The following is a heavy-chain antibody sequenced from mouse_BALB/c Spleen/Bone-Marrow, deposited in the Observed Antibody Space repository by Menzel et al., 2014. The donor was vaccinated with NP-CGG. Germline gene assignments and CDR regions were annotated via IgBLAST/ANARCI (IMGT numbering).Heavy chain of an antibody. Sequence: EVKLMESGGGLVQPGRSLKLSCAASGFTFSSYGMSWVRQTPDERLEMIATINVNGDTTYHPDSVKGRFTISRDNVKNTLYLQMSSLKSEDTAMYYCARGYDYSSWFAYWGQGTLVTVSA. D-gene: IGHD2-4*01. CDR3: ARGYDYSSWFAY. CDR1: GFTFSSYG. J-gene: IGHJ3*01. V-gene: IGHV5-6-3*01. CDR2: INVNGDTT.